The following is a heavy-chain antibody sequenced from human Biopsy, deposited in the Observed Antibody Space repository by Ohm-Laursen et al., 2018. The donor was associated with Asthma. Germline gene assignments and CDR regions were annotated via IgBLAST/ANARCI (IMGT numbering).Heavy chain of an antibody. D-gene: IGHD2-15*01. V-gene: IGHV3-48*01. J-gene: IGHJ4*02. CDR3: ARGYCRDDACYSPPDY. CDR1: GFTFSSYP. Sequence: SLRLSCAASGFTFSSYPMNWVRQAPGKGLEWLSYINNSSSIIYYADSVKGRFTISRDNAKNSLFLQMNSLRGEDTAVYYCARGYCRDDACYSPPDYWGQGTLVTVFS. CDR2: INNSSSII.